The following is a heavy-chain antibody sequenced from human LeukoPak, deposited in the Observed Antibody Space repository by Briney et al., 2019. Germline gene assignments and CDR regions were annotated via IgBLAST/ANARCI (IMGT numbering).Heavy chain of an antibody. CDR2: ISYDGSNK. CDR3: ARDRVIALDY. V-gene: IGHV3-30-3*01. Sequence: GRSLRLSCAASGFTFSSYAMHWVRQAPGKGLEWVAVISYDGSNKYYADSVKGRFTISRDNSKNTLYLQMNSLRAEDTAVYYCARDRVIALDYCGQGTLVTVSS. D-gene: IGHD3-10*01. CDR1: GFTFSSYA. J-gene: IGHJ4*02.